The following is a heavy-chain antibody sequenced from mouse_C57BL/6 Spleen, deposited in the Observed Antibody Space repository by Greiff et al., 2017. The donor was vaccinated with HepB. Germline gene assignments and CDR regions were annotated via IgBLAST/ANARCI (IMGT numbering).Heavy chain of an antibody. J-gene: IGHJ3*01. CDR1: GFSLTSYG. CDR3: ARNLYDCYYTWFAY. D-gene: IGHD2-3*01. CDR2: IWSGGST. Sequence: VQLQESGPGLVQPSQSLSITCTASGFSLTSYGVHWVRQSPGKGLEWLGVIWSGGSTDYNAAFISRLSISKDNSKSQVFFKMNSLQADDTAIYYCARNLYDCYYTWFAYWGQGTLVTVSA. V-gene: IGHV2-2*01.